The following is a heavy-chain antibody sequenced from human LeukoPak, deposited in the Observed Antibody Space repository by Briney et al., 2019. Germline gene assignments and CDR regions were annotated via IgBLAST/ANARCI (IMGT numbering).Heavy chain of an antibody. CDR1: GGSISSYY. J-gene: IGHJ5*02. Sequence: SETLSLTCTVSGGSISSYYWSGIRQPAGKGLEWIGRIYTSGSTNYNPSLKSRVTISVDKSKNQFSLKLSSVTAADTAVYYCARDRGGGDYDFWSGQGWFDPWGQGTLVTVSS. D-gene: IGHD3-3*01. CDR2: IYTSGST. CDR3: ARDRGGGDYDFWSGQGWFDP. V-gene: IGHV4-4*07.